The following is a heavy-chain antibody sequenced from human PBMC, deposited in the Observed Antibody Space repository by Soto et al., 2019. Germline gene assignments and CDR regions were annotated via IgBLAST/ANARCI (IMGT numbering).Heavy chain of an antibody. CDR1: GGSISSSSYY. D-gene: IGHD4-4*01. J-gene: IGHJ4*02. CDR2: IYYSGST. Sequence: QLQLQESGPGLVKPSETLSLTCSVSGGSISSSSYYWGWIRQPPGKGLEWIGNIYYSGSTYYNPYLKRRVTIVVDGCRHQFPLKLSLVTSADSVVYYCARHLRSNCPFDSWSQRTLVPITS. V-gene: IGHV4-39*01. CDR3: ARHLRSNCPFDS.